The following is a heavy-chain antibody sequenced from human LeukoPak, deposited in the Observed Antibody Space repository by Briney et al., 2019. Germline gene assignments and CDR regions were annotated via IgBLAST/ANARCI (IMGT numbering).Heavy chain of an antibody. V-gene: IGHV3-23*01. D-gene: IGHD3-22*01. Sequence: PVGSLRLSCAASGFTFSSYAMTWVRQAPGKGLEWVSTITAGGDYTYYADSVKGRFTISRDNSKNTLYLQMNSLRDEDTAVYYCVKVKFEGSDYYPHGSSFDYWGQGSLVTVSS. CDR3: VKVKFEGSDYYPHGSSFDY. J-gene: IGHJ4*02. CDR2: ITAGGDYT. CDR1: GFTFSSYA.